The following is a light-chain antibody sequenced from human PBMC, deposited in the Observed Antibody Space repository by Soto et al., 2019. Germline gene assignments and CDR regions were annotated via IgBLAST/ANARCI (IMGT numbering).Light chain of an antibody. V-gene: IGKV3-15*01. CDR3: QQYNNWPPWT. CDR2: GAS. CDR1: QGVSSN. J-gene: IGKJ1*01. Sequence: EIVMTQSPAPLSVSPGERATLSCRASQGVSSNLAWYQQKPGQAPSLLIYGASTRATGIPARFSGSGSGTAFTHTSSSLQSEHFGVYSCQQYNNWPPWTVGQGTKVESK.